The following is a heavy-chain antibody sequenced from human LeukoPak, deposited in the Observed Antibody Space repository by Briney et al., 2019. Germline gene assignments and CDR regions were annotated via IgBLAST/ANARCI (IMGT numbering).Heavy chain of an antibody. Sequence: PSETLSLTCTVSGGSISSSSYYWGWIRQPPGKGLEWIGSIYYSGSTYYNPSLKSRVTISVDTSKNQFSLKLSSVTAADTAVYYCARYLYGDYRMYYFDYWGQGTLVTVSS. CDR1: GGSISSSSYY. D-gene: IGHD4-17*01. CDR2: IYYSGST. CDR3: ARYLYGDYRMYYFDY. V-gene: IGHV4-39*01. J-gene: IGHJ4*02.